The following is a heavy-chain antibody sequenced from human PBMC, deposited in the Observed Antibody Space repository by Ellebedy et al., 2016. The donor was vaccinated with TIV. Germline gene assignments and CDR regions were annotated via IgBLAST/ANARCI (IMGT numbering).Heavy chain of an antibody. CDR3: ARARQRDYYDSSGYWSYYYYMDV. D-gene: IGHD3-22*01. CDR2: IGTAGDT. J-gene: IGHJ6*03. V-gene: IGHV3-13*01. CDR1: GFTFSSYS. Sequence: GESLKISXAASGFTFSSYSMNWVRQAPGKGLEWVSAIGTAGDTYYPGSVKGRFTISRENAKNSLYLQMNSLRAGDTAVYYCARARQRDYYDSSGYWSYYYYMDVWGKGTTVTVSS.